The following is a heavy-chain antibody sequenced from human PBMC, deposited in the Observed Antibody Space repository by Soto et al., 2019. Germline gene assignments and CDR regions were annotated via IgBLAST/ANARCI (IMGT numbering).Heavy chain of an antibody. CDR2: ISTTGGST. CDR1: GFTFNAYS. J-gene: IGHJ4*02. D-gene: IGHD1-1*01. Sequence: GGSLRLSCAASGFTFNAYSLSWVRQAPGKGLEWVSAISTTGGSTHYTDSVKGRFAISRDNSQNTLYLQMNSLRADDTAVYYCARPDGATYNFRYWGQGTLVTVSS. CDR3: ARPDGATYNFRY. V-gene: IGHV3-23*01.